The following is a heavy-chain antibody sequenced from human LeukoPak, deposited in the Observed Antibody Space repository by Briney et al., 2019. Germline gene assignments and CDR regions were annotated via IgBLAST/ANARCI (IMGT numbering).Heavy chain of an antibody. CDR1: GFTFSSYG. CDR3: AKGSDLGDVEPPDY. CDR2: ISYDGSNK. J-gene: IGHJ4*02. V-gene: IGHV3-30*18. D-gene: IGHD3-16*01. Sequence: PGRSLRLSCAASGFTFSSYGMHWVRQAPGKGLEWVAVISYDGSNKYYADSVKGRFTISRDNSKNTLYLQMNSLRAEDTAVYYCAKGSDLGDVEPPDYWGQGTLVTVSS.